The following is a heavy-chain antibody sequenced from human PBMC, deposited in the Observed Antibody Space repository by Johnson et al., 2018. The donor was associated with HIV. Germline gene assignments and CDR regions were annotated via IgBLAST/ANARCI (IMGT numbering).Heavy chain of an antibody. Sequence: VQLVESGGGVVQPGRSLRLSCAASGFTFSNYGMDWVRQAPGKGLEWVAVIWFDGSNQFYADSVKGRFTISRDNSKNTLFLEMNSLRAEDTAVYYCAREMVAAKDAFDIWGQGTMVTVSS. D-gene: IGHD2-15*01. CDR3: AREMVAAKDAFDI. CDR1: GFTFSNYG. V-gene: IGHV3-33*08. CDR2: IWFDGSNQ. J-gene: IGHJ3*02.